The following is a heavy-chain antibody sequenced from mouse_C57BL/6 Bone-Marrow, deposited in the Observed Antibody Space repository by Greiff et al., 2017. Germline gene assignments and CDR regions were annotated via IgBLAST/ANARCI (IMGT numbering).Heavy chain of an antibody. V-gene: IGHV14-4*01. D-gene: IGHD2-1*01. CDR1: GFNIKDDY. Sequence: EVQLQQPGAELVRPGASVKLSCTASGFNIKDDYMHWVKQRPEQGLEWIGWIDPENGDTEYASKFQGKATITADTSSNTAYLQLSSLTSEDTAVYYCTTAYGNYAMDYWGQGTSVTVSS. CDR3: TTAYGNYAMDY. J-gene: IGHJ4*01. CDR2: IDPENGDT.